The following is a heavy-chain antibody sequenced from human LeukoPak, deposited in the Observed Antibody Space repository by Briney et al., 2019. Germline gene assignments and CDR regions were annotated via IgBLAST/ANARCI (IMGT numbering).Heavy chain of an antibody. CDR2: INPSGVST. D-gene: IGHD2-2*01. V-gene: IGHV1-46*01. Sequence: GASVKVSCKASGYTFTSYYMHWVRQAPGQGLEWMGIINPSGVSTSYAQKFQGRVTMTRDTSTSTVYMELSSLRSEDTAVYYCARGHCSSTSCYESDAFDIWGQGTMVTVSS. J-gene: IGHJ3*02. CDR1: GYTFTSYY. CDR3: ARGHCSSTSCYESDAFDI.